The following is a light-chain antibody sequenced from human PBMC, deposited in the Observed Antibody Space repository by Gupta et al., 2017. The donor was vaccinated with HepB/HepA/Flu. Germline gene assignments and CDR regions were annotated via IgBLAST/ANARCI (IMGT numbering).Light chain of an antibody. CDR3: QQYNNWPPCS. Sequence: TQSPATLSVSSGERATLFCRASQSVNSNLAWYQQKPGQAPRLLIYAASTRATGVPARFSGSGSGTEFTLSINSLQSADFAVYYCQQYNNWPPCSFGQGTKLEIK. V-gene: IGKV3-15*01. J-gene: IGKJ2*04. CDR1: QSVNSN. CDR2: AAS.